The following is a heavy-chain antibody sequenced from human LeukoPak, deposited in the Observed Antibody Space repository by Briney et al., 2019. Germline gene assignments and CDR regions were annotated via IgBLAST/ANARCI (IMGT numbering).Heavy chain of an antibody. CDR3: ARDHPIFGVVIVPYDAFDI. J-gene: IGHJ3*02. Sequence: SETLSLTCTVSGGSISSYYWSWIRQPAGKGLEWIGRIYTSGSTNYNPSLKSRVTMSVDTSKNQFSPKLSSVTAADTAVYYCARDHPIFGVVIVPYDAFDIWGQGTMVTVSP. D-gene: IGHD3-3*01. CDR2: IYTSGST. V-gene: IGHV4-4*07. CDR1: GGSISSYY.